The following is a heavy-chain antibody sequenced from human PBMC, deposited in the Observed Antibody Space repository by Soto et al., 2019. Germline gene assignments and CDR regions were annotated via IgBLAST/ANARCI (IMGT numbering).Heavy chain of an antibody. CDR2: ISAYNGNT. V-gene: IGHV1-18*01. J-gene: IGHJ6*02. CDR1: GYTFTSYG. CDR3: ARGPTWIQSYYGMDV. Sequence: ASVEGLRKASGYTFTSYGISWVRQAPGQGLEWTGWISAYNGNTNYAQKLQGRVTMTTDTSTSTAYMELRSLRSDDTAVYYCARGPTWIQSYYGMDVWGQGTTVTVS. D-gene: IGHD5-18*01.